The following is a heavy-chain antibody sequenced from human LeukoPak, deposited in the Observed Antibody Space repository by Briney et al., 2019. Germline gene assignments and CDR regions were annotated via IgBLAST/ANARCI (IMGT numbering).Heavy chain of an antibody. CDR1: GGSISSYY. CDR2: IHYSGST. V-gene: IGHV4-59*01. J-gene: IGHJ6*03. Sequence: SETPSLTCTVSGGSISSYYWSWIRQPPGKGAEWIGYIHYSGSTNYNPSLKSRVTISVDTSKNQLSLKVSSVTAADTAVYYCARTSEGYCRSTRCWAYYYYRDVWGKGTTVTISS. CDR3: ARTSEGYCRSTRCWAYYYYRDV. D-gene: IGHD2-2*01.